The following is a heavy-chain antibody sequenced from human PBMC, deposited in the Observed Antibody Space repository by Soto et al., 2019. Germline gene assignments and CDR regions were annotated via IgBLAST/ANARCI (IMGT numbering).Heavy chain of an antibody. Sequence: SETLSLTCTVSGGSISSYYWSWIRQPPGKGLEWIGYIYYSGSTNYNPSLKSRVTISVDTSKNQFSLKLSSVTAADTAVYYCARTDCSGGSCYGKDLDNWFDPWGQGTLVTVSS. CDR1: GGSISSYY. V-gene: IGHV4-59*01. CDR3: ARTDCSGGSCYGKDLDNWFDP. CDR2: IYYSGST. D-gene: IGHD2-15*01. J-gene: IGHJ5*02.